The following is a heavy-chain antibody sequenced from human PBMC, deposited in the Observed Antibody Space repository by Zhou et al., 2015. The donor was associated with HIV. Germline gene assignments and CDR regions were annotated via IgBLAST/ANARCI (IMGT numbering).Heavy chain of an antibody. CDR2: MNPHNGNT. V-gene: IGHV1-8*02. Sequence: QVQLVQSGAEVKKPGSSVKVSCKASGGTFSSYTLTWVRQAPGQGLEWMGWMNPHNGNTGFAQKFQGRVTMTRDTSTNVAYLELSSLSPEDTAVYYCARRGGQTGYSPGMFGYWGQGTLVTVSS. CDR3: ARRGGQTGYSPGMFGY. J-gene: IGHJ4*02. D-gene: IGHD5-18*01. CDR1: GGTFSSYT.